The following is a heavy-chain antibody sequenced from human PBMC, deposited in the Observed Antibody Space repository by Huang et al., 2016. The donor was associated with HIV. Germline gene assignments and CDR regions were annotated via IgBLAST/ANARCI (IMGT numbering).Heavy chain of an antibody. CDR2: IKQDGSEK. J-gene: IGHJ3*02. V-gene: IGHV3-7*01. D-gene: IGHD2-21*01. Sequence: EVQLVESGGGLVQPGGSLRLSCEDSGFTFSSYWMRWVRQVPGKGLEWVANIKQDGSEKYYVDSVRGRFTISRDNAKNAMYLRMNSLRAEDTAVYYCARDRLDLRTFDMWGQGTMVTVSS. CDR3: ARDRLDLRTFDM. CDR1: GFTFSSYW.